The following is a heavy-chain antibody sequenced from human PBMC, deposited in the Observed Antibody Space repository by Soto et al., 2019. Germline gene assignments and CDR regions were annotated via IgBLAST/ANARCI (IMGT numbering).Heavy chain of an antibody. Sequence: QVQLVESGGGVVQPGRSLRLSCAASGFTFSSYAMHWVRQAPGKGLEWVALISSDGGNKYYADSVKGRFTISRDNSKNTLYLQMISLRAEDTAVYYCARVWDSYGWGSWRDYYYYGMDVWGQGTTVTVSS. CDR1: GFTFSSYA. V-gene: IGHV3-30-3*01. CDR2: ISSDGGNK. J-gene: IGHJ6*02. D-gene: IGHD3-16*01. CDR3: ARVWDSYGWGSWRDYYYYGMDV.